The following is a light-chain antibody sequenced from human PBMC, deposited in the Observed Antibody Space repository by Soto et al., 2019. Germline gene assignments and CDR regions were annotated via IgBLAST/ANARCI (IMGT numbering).Light chain of an antibody. CDR2: GAS. CDR3: QQYETLPPT. CDR1: QDIYNY. V-gene: IGKV1-33*01. J-gene: IGKJ4*01. Sequence: DIQMTQSPSSLSASVGDRVTITCQACQDIYNYLNWYQQKPGKAPKLLIYGASNLQTGVPSRFTGSGSGTDFTFTISSLQSEDIATYYCQQYETLPPTFGGGTKVAIK.